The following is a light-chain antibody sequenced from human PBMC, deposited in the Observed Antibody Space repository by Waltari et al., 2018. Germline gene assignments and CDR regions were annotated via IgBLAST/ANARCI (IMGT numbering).Light chain of an antibody. J-gene: IGKJ1*01. Sequence: IVLTQSPGTLSLSPGERATLSCRASQSVSRSLAWYQQKPGQAPKLLIYGASTRATGIPDRFTGSGSGTDFSITISSLEPEDFAIYFCQHYVRLPATFGQGTKVEIK. CDR1: QSVSRS. V-gene: IGKV3-20*01. CDR2: GAS. CDR3: QHYVRLPAT.